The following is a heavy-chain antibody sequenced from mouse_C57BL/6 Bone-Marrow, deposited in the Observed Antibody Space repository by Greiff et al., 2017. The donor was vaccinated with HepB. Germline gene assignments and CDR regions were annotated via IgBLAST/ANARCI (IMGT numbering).Heavy chain of an antibody. CDR2: IWRGGST. Sequence: VQLKESGPGLVQPSQSLSITCTVSGFSLTSYGVHWVRQSPGKGLEWLGVIWRGGSTDYNAAFMSRLSITKDNSKSQVFFKMNSLQADDTAIYYCAKRGHHSNRGFAYWGQGTLVTVSA. CDR3: AKRGHHSNRGFAY. D-gene: IGHD2-5*01. CDR1: GFSLTSYG. V-gene: IGHV2-5*01. J-gene: IGHJ3*01.